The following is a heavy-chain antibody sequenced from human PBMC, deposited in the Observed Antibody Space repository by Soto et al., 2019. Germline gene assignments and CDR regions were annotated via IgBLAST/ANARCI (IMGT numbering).Heavy chain of an antibody. Sequence: ASVKVSCKASVYTFTGYYMRWVRQTPGQGLEWMGWINPNSGGTNYAQKFQGWVTMTRDTSISTAYMELSRLRSDDTAVYYCARDPYPTIFGGYYYYYGMDVWGQGTTVTVSS. CDR1: VYTFTGYY. J-gene: IGHJ6*02. CDR2: INPNSGGT. D-gene: IGHD3-3*01. V-gene: IGHV1-2*04. CDR3: ARDPYPTIFGGYYYYYGMDV.